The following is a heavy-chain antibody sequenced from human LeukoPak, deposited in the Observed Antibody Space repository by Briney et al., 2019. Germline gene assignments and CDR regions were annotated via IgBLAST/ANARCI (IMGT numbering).Heavy chain of an antibody. Sequence: SETLSLTCTVSGGSISSGSYYWSWIRQPAGKGLEWIGRIYTSGSTNYNPSLKSRVTISVDTSKNQFSLKLSSVTAADTAVYYCAREASGYLNYWGQGNLLTVSS. J-gene: IGHJ4*02. CDR1: GGSISSGSYY. CDR3: AREASGYLNY. D-gene: IGHD3-3*01. CDR2: IYTSGST. V-gene: IGHV4-61*02.